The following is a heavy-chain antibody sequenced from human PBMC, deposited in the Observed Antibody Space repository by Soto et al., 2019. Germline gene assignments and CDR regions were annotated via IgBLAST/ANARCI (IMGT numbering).Heavy chain of an antibody. J-gene: IGHJ3*02. CDR2: ISYDGSNK. CDR1: GFTFSSYG. CDR3: AKDRASIVVVVAATAGGAFDI. V-gene: IGHV3-30*18. Sequence: GGSLRLSCAASGFTFSSYGMHWVRQAPGKGLEWVAVISYDGSNKYYADSVKGRFTISRDNSKNTLYLQMNSLRAEDTAVYYCAKDRASIVVVVAATAGGAFDIWGQGTMVTVSS. D-gene: IGHD2-15*01.